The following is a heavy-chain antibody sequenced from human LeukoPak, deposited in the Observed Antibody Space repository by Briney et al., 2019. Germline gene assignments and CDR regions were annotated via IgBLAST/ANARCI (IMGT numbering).Heavy chain of an antibody. V-gene: IGHV4-59*01. Sequence: SETLSLTCTVSGGSISSYYWSWIRQPPGKGLEWIGYIYYSGSTNYNPYLKSRVTISVDTSKNQFSLKLSSVTAADTAVYYCARDRYYYGSGSYSWFDPWGQGTLVTVSS. J-gene: IGHJ5*02. CDR3: ARDRYYYGSGSYSWFDP. D-gene: IGHD3-10*01. CDR2: IYYSGST. CDR1: GGSISSYY.